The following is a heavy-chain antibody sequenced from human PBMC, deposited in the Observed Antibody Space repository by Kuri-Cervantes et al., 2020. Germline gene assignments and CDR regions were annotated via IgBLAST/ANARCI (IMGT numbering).Heavy chain of an antibody. CDR1: GFTVSSNY. D-gene: IGHD3-9*01. V-gene: IGHV3-66*01. Sequence: GGSLRLSCVASGFTVSSNYMSWVRQAPGKGLEWVSIIYSGGSTFYADPVKGRFTISRDNSKNSLYLQMNSLRAGDTALYYCARGDILTGYFDWGQGTLVTVSS. CDR2: IYSGGST. J-gene: IGHJ4*02. CDR3: ARGDILTGYFD.